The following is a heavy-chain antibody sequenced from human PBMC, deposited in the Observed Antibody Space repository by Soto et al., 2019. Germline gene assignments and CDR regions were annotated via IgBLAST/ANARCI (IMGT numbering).Heavy chain of an antibody. Sequence: ASVKVSCKASGYTFTSYGISWVRQAPGQGLEWMGWISAYNGNTNYAQKLQGRVTMTTDTSTSTAYMELRSLRSDDTAVYYCARYNAVFYYYYRMEVWGQGTTVTVSS. CDR1: GYTFTSYG. V-gene: IGHV1-18*01. D-gene: IGHD1-20*01. CDR2: ISAYNGNT. CDR3: ARYNAVFYYYYRMEV. J-gene: IGHJ6*02.